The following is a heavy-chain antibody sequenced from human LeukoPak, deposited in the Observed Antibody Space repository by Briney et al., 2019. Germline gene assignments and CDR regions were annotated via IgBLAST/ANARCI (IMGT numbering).Heavy chain of an antibody. CDR2: ISGSGGST. J-gene: IGHJ4*02. CDR1: GFTFSSYA. Sequence: GGSLRLSCAASGFTFSSYAMSWVRQAPGKGLEWVSAISGSGGSTYYADSVKGRFTISRDNSKNTLYLQMNSLGAEDTAVYYRAKESDFWSGSFDYWGQGTLVTVSS. CDR3: AKESDFWSGSFDY. D-gene: IGHD3-3*01. V-gene: IGHV3-23*01.